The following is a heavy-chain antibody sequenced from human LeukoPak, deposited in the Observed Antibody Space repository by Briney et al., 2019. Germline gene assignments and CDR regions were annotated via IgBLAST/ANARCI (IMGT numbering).Heavy chain of an antibody. D-gene: IGHD2/OR15-2a*01. V-gene: IGHV4-30-4*02. CDR1: GGSISSGDYY. J-gene: IGHJ3*02. CDR3: ARVGDFYDAFDI. CDR2: IYYTGST. Sequence: SETLSLTCTVSGGSISSGDYYWSWIRQPPGKGLEWIGYIYYTGSTYYNPSLKSRVTISVDTSKNQFSLKLSSVTAADTAVYYCARVGDFYDAFDIWGQGTMVTVSS.